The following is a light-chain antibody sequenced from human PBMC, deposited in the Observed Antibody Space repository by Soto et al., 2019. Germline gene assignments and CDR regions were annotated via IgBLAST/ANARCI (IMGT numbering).Light chain of an antibody. CDR2: DAS. CDR3: QQRSNWPLYT. V-gene: IGKV3-11*01. Sequence: ELVLTQSPAALSLSPGERATLSCRASHSVDTYLAWYHQKPVQPPRLLIYDASNRATGIPDRFSGSGSGTDFTLTISSLEPEDFAVYYCQQRSNWPLYTFGPGTKLEIK. CDR1: HSVDTY. J-gene: IGKJ2*01.